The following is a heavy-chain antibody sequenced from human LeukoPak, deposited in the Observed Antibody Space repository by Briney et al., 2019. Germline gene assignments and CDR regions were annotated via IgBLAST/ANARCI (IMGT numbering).Heavy chain of an antibody. V-gene: IGHV3-7*01. CDR3: VKVAKYYYGSETYYFFEH. D-gene: IGHD3-10*01. CDR1: GFTFTTYW. Sequence: GGSLRLSCAASGFTFTTYWMSWVRQLPGKGLEWVANINQDGTEKYYVDSVKGRFTISRDNAKNSLDLQMNSLRVEDTGTYYCVKVAKYYYGSETYYFFEHWGQGTPVTASS. CDR2: INQDGTEK. J-gene: IGHJ4*02.